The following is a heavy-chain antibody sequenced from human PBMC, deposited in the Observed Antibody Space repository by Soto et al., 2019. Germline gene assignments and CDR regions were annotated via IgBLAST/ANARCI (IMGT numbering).Heavy chain of an antibody. J-gene: IGHJ4*02. CDR1: GGSISSYY. CDR2: IYYSGST. CDR3: ARQDYYDSSGLLFDY. Sequence: SETLSLTCTVSGGSISSYYWSWIRQPPGKGLEWIGYIYYSGSTNYNPSLKSRVTISVDTSKNQFSLKLSSVTAADTAVYYCARQDYYDSSGLLFDYGGQGTLVTVSS. V-gene: IGHV4-59*01. D-gene: IGHD3-22*01.